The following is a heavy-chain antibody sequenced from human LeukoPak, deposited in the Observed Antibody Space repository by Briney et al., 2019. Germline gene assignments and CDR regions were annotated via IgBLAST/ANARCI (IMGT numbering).Heavy chain of an antibody. CDR1: GDSFSSYC. D-gene: IGHD3-22*01. J-gene: IGHJ5*02. Sequence: ASVKVSCKASGDSFSSYCIHWVRQAPGQGLEWMGMINPSGGSTTYAQKFQGRVTMTRDTSTRAVYMEMSSLRSEDTAVYYCARDLNGDYYDSSGYSNWFDPWGQGTLVTVSS. CDR3: ARDLNGDYYDSSGYSNWFDP. V-gene: IGHV1-46*01. CDR2: INPSGGST.